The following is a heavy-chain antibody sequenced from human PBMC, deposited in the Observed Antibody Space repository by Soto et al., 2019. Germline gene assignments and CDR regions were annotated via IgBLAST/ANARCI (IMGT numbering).Heavy chain of an antibody. CDR2: IIPILGIA. Sequence: QVQLVQSGAEVKKPGSSVKVSCKASGGTFSSYTISWVRQAPGQGLEWMGRIIPILGIANYAQKFQGRVTITADKSTSTAYMELSSLRSEDTAVYYCARGDSGWPWGIDYWGQGTLVTVSS. V-gene: IGHV1-69*02. D-gene: IGHD6-19*01. CDR3: ARGDSGWPWGIDY. J-gene: IGHJ4*02. CDR1: GGTFSSYT.